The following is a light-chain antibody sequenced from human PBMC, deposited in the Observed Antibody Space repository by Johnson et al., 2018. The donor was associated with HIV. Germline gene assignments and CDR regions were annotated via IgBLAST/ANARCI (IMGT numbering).Light chain of an antibody. Sequence: QSVLTQPPSVSAAPGQKVTISCSGSSSNIGNNYVSWYQQLTGTAPKLLIHDNNKRPSGIPDRFSGSKSGTSATLGITGLQTGDEADYYCGTWDSSLNAYVFGTGTKFTFL. CDR3: GTWDSSLNAYV. V-gene: IGLV1-51*01. CDR1: SSNIGNNY. CDR2: DNN. J-gene: IGLJ1*01.